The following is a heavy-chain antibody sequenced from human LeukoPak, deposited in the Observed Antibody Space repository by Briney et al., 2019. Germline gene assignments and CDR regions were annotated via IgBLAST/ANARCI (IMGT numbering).Heavy chain of an antibody. V-gene: IGHV4-39*07. J-gene: IGHJ4*02. CDR2: IYYSGST. CDR3: VRGLWSGYPYFDY. CDR1: GGSISSSSYY. Sequence: SETLSLTCTVSGGSISSSSYYWGWIRQPPGKGLEWIGSIYYSGSTYYNPSLKSRVTISVDASKNQFSLKLSSVTAADTAVYYCVRGLWSGYPYFDYWGQGTLVTVSS. D-gene: IGHD3-3*01.